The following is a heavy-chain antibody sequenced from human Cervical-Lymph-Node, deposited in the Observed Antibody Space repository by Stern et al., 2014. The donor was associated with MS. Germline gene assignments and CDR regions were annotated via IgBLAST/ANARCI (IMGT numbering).Heavy chain of an antibody. CDR3: ATRGSTVTMIGMDV. Sequence: MQLVESGAEVKKPGSSVKVSCKTSGDTFSSHGITWVRQAPGQGLEWMGGIIAIIGTANYAQKFQGRVTITADEATSTAYMELNTLRSEETAVYYCATRGSTVTMIGMDVWGQGTTVIVSS. J-gene: IGHJ6*01. D-gene: IGHD4-17*01. CDR2: IIAIIGTA. CDR1: GDTFSSHG. V-gene: IGHV1-69*01.